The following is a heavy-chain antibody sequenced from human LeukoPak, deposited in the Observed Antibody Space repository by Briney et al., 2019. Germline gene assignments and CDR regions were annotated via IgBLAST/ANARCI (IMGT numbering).Heavy chain of an antibody. CDR1: GGTFSSYA. Sequence: EASVKVSCKASGGTFSSYAISWVRQAPGQGLEWMGGIIPIFGTANYAQKFQGRVTITTDESTSTAYMELSSLRSEDTAVYYCARGLGATPNWFDPWGQGTLVTVSS. CDR2: IIPIFGTA. V-gene: IGHV1-69*05. J-gene: IGHJ5*02. D-gene: IGHD1-26*01. CDR3: ARGLGATPNWFDP.